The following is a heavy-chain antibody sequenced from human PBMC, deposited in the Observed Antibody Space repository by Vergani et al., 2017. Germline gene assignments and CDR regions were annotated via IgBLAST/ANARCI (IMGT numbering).Heavy chain of an antibody. CDR1: GFTFDDYA. D-gene: IGHD3-9*01. Sequence: EVQLVESGGVVVQPGGSLRLSCAASGFTFDDYAMHWVRQAPGKGLEWVSLISWDGGSTYYADSVKGRFTISRDNSKNSLYLQMNSLRAEDNALYYCAKGDKTYYDMVTGSAAHEPDAFDSWGQGTMVTVSS. J-gene: IGHJ3*02. CDR3: AKGDKTYYDMVTGSAAHEPDAFDS. V-gene: IGHV3-43D*04. CDR2: ISWDGGST.